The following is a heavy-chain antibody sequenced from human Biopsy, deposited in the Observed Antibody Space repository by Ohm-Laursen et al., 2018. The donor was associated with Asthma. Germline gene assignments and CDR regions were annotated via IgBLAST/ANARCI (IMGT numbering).Heavy chain of an antibody. CDR1: GFSLTTTGVG. CDR2: IYWDDDK. CDR3: AHRLCIGGACYDAFDI. V-gene: IGHV2-5*02. D-gene: IGHD2-8*02. Sequence: PTQTLTLTYTFSGFSLTTTGVGVAWIRQPPGKALEWLARIYWDDDKRYSSSLKSRLTITKDTSKNQVVLTMTNMDPVDTATYHCAHRLCIGGACYDAFDIWGQGTMVTVSS. J-gene: IGHJ3*02.